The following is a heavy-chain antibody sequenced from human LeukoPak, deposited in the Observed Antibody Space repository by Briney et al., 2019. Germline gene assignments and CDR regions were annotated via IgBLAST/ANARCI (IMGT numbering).Heavy chain of an antibody. CDR1: GFTVSSNY. Sequence: GGSLRLSCAASGFTVSSNYMSWLRQAPGKGLEWVSVIYSGGSIYYADSVKGRFTISRDNSKNTLYLQMNSLRAEDTAVYYCARGGSYYYGSGSYLHSFDYWGQGTLVTVSS. D-gene: IGHD3-10*01. J-gene: IGHJ4*02. CDR3: ARGGSYYYGSGSYLHSFDY. V-gene: IGHV3-66*01. CDR2: IYSGGSI.